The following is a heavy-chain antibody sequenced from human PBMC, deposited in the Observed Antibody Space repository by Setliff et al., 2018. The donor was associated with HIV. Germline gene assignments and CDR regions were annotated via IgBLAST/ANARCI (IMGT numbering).Heavy chain of an antibody. V-gene: IGHV4-61*09. Sequence: TLSLTCTVSGGSISSRSYYWSWIRQPAGKGLEWIGHIHTSGDTDYSPSLNSRVTISIDTSKKQFSLKLSSVTAADTAMYYCARRESYYDILTGPAFDAFDIWGQGTMVTVS. D-gene: IGHD3-9*01. J-gene: IGHJ3*02. CDR1: GGSISSRSYY. CDR2: IHTSGDT. CDR3: ARRESYYDILTGPAFDAFDI.